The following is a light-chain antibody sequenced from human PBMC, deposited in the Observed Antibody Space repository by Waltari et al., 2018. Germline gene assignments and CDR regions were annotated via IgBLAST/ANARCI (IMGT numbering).Light chain of an antibody. V-gene: IGLV2-14*03. Sequence: QSALTQPASVSGSPGQSITISCTRTSSDVGGYNSVSWYQQHPGKAPKLMIYDVSNRPSGVSNRFSGSKSGNTASLTISGLQAEDEADYYCTSYTSSNTLGFGTGTKVTVL. J-gene: IGLJ1*01. CDR2: DVS. CDR3: TSYTSSNTLG. CDR1: SSDVGGYNS.